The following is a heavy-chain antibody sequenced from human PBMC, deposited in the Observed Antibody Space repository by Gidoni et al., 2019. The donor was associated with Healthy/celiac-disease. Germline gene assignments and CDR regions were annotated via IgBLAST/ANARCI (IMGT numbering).Heavy chain of an antibody. CDR2: INPNSGGT. D-gene: IGHD6-13*01. J-gene: IGHJ4*02. V-gene: IGHV1-2*02. Sequence: QVQLVQSGAEVKKPGASVTVSCQASGYTFTGYYMHWVRQAPGQGLEWMGWINPNSGGTNYAQTLQGRVTMTRDTSISTAYMCLSRLRSDDTAVYYCARGKGYSSSWYDGEGQGDYWGQGTLVTVSS. CDR1: GYTFTGYY. CDR3: ARGKGYSSSWYDGEGQGDY.